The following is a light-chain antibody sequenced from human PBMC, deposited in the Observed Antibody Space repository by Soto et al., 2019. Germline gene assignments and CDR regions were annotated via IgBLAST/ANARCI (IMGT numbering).Light chain of an antibody. CDR1: QDVDSY. V-gene: IGKV3-11*01. J-gene: IGKJ3*01. CDR2: DAS. CDR3: QQRNTWPFT. Sequence: EILLTQSPAPLSLSPGERATLSCRASQDVDSYLAWYQQTPGQAPRLLIYDASNRAPGIPARFSGSGSGTDFTLTISSLAPEDFAVYYCQQRNTWPFTFGPGTKMDIK.